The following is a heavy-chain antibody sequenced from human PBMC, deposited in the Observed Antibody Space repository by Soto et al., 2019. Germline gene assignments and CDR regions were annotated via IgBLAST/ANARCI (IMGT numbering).Heavy chain of an antibody. CDR1: GFTFSSYG. D-gene: IGHD3-3*01. CDR2: IWYDGSNK. J-gene: IGHJ3*02. V-gene: IGHV3-33*08. CDR3: ARVASTGVVIDAFDI. Sequence: GGSLRLSCAASGFTFSSYGMHWVRQAPGKGLEWVAVIWYDGSNKYYADSAKGRFTISRDNSKNTLYLQMNSLRAEDTAVYYCARVASTGVVIDAFDIWGQGTMVTVSS.